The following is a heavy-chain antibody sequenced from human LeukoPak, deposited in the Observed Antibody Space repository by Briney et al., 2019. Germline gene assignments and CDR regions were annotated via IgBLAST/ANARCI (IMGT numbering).Heavy chain of an antibody. V-gene: IGHV4-31*03. J-gene: IGHJ4*02. CDR3: ARGQNGEYDY. D-gene: IGHD4-17*01. CDR2: IYYSGST. Sequence: PSETLSLTCTVSGGSISSGGYYWSWIRQHPGKGLEWIGYIYYSGSTYYNPSLKSRVTISVDTSKNQFSLKLSSVTAADTAVYYCARGQNGEYDYWGQGTLVTVSS. CDR1: GGSISSGGYY.